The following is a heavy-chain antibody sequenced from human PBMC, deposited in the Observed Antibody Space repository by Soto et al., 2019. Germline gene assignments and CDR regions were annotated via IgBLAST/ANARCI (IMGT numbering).Heavy chain of an antibody. CDR2: ISGGGGNT. Sequence: EVQVLESGGGLVQPGGSLSLSCAASGFTFSSYAMSWVRQAPGKGLEWVSVISGGGGNTYYAASVKGRFTISRDNSKNTLFLQMTILRAEDTAIYYCAKERRYGSGSYHMTGRYYGMEVWGQGTTVTVSS. V-gene: IGHV3-23*01. CDR3: AKERRYGSGSYHMTGRYYGMEV. CDR1: GFTFSSYA. D-gene: IGHD3-10*01. J-gene: IGHJ6*02.